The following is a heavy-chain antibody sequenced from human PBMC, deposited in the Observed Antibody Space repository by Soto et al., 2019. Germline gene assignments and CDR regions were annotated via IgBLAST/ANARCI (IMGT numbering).Heavy chain of an antibody. CDR3: ARGGQDFWSGPFDY. D-gene: IGHD3-3*01. Sequence: PSETLSLTCTVSGGSISSGDYYWSWIRQPPGKGLEWIGYIYYSGSTYYNPSLKSRVTMSADTSRNQFSLKLNSVTAADTAVYYCARGGQDFWSGPFDYWGQGALVTVSS. J-gene: IGHJ4*02. V-gene: IGHV4-30-4*01. CDR2: IYYSGST. CDR1: GGSISSGDYY.